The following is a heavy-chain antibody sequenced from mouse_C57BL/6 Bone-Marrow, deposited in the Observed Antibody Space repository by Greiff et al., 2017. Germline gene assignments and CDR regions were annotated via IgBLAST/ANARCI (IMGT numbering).Heavy chain of an antibody. J-gene: IGHJ2*01. CDR2: IDPSDSYT. V-gene: IGHV1-50*01. D-gene: IGHD2-3*01. CDR1: GYTFTSYW. CDR3: ARVYDGYYLSWYFDY. Sequence: QVQLQQPGAELVKPGASVKLSCKASGYTFTSYWMQWVKQRPGQGLEWIGEIDPSDSYTNYNQKFKGKATLTVDTSSSTAYMQLSSLTSEDSAVYYCARVYDGYYLSWYFDYGGQGTTLTVSS.